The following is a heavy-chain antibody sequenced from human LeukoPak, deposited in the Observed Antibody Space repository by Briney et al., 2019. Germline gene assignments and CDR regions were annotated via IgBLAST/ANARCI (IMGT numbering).Heavy chain of an antibody. CDR2: ISSSSSTI. V-gene: IGHV3-48*01. Sequence: PGGSLRLSCAASGFTFSSYSMNWVRQAPGKGLEWVSYISSSSSTIYYADSVKGRFTISRDNAKNSLYLQMNSLRAEDTAVYYCARVPPGFGEQYYFDYWGQGTLVTVSS. CDR1: GFTFSSYS. J-gene: IGHJ4*02. D-gene: IGHD3-10*01. CDR3: ARVPPGFGEQYYFDY.